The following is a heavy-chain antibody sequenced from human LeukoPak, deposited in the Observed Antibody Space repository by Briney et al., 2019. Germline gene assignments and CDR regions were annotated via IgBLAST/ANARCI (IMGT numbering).Heavy chain of an antibody. CDR1: GFTFSSYA. V-gene: IGHV3-23*01. CDR3: AKEGGYRGGYLVGF. CDR2: ISGSGGST. D-gene: IGHD1-26*01. Sequence: PGGSLRLSCAASGFTFSSYAMSWVRQAPGKGLEWVSAISGSGGSTFYADSVKGRFTISRDNSKITLYLQMNSLRAEDTAVFYCAKEGGYRGGYLVGFWGQGTLVTVSS. J-gene: IGHJ4*02.